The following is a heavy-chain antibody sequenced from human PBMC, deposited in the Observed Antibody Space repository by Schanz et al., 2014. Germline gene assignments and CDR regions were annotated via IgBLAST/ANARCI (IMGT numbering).Heavy chain of an antibody. V-gene: IGHV1-2*02. Sequence: QVQLVQSGAEVKKPGASVKVSCKASGYTFVSYSMHWVRQAPGQGLEWMGVTNPNGGAEFAQKFQGRISMTRDTSTTTFYMELSSLTSDDTAVYFCARDVGRPGHFWYFDLWGRGTLXTVSS. D-gene: IGHD1-1*01. J-gene: IGHJ2*01. CDR1: GYTFVSYS. CDR3: ARDVGRPGHFWYFDL. CDR2: TNPNGGA.